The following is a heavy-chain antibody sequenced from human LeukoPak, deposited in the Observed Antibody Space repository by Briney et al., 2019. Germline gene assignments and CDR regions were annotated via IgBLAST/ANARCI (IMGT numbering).Heavy chain of an antibody. D-gene: IGHD4-17*01. CDR1: GFTFSSYW. CDR3: ARGPTADYPDY. J-gene: IGHJ4*02. Sequence: GGSLRLSCAASGFTFSSYWMHWVRQAPGKGPVWVSRINNDGSGTTYADSVKGRFTISRDDAKNTLYLQMNSLRAEDTAVYYCARGPTADYPDYWGQGTLVTVSS. V-gene: IGHV3-74*01. CDR2: INNDGSGT.